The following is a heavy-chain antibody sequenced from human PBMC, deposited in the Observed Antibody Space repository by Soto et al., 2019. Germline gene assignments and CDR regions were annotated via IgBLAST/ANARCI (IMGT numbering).Heavy chain of an antibody. Sequence: GGSLRLSCAASGFIFSTYAMSWVRQAPRKGLEWVSTISAGGGSTYYADSVKGRFTISRDNSKNTLYLQMNSLRAEDTAVYYCVRDRGNPDSFNVWGRGTMVTVSS. CDR2: ISAGGGST. J-gene: IGHJ3*01. CDR1: GFIFSTYA. CDR3: VRDRGNPDSFNV. V-gene: IGHV3-23*01. D-gene: IGHD3-10*01.